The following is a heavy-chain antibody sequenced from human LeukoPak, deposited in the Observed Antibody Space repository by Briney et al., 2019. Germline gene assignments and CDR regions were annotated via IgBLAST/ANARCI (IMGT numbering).Heavy chain of an antibody. CDR3: ARDTTAAADDY. CDR1: GFTFSSYS. Sequence: GALRLSCAASGFTFSSYSMNWVRQAPGKGLEWVSSISSSSSYIYYADSVKGRFTISRDNAKSSLYLQMNSLRAEDTAVYYCARDTTAAADDYWGQGTLVTVSS. J-gene: IGHJ4*02. D-gene: IGHD6-13*01. CDR2: ISSSSSYI. V-gene: IGHV3-21*01.